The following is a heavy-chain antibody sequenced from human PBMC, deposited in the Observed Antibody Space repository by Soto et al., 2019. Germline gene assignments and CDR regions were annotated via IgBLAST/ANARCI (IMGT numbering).Heavy chain of an antibody. J-gene: IGHJ4*02. CDR2: IYYSGST. CDR1: GGSISSSSYY. D-gene: IGHD2-15*01. Sequence: QLQLQESGPGLVKPSETLSLTCTVSGGSISSSSYYWGWIRQPPGKGLEWIGGIYYSGSTYYNPSLKSRVPLSVDTSKKQFSLKLRSVTAADTAVYYFASPYCSGGSCYCDFWGQGTLVTVSS. V-gene: IGHV4-39*01. CDR3: ASPYCSGGSCYCDF.